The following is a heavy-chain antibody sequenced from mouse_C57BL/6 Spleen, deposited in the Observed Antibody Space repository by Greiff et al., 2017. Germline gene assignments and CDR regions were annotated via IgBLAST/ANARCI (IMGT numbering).Heavy chain of an antibody. CDR1: GYSITSGYY. J-gene: IGHJ4*01. CDR2: ISYDGSN. Sequence: EVQLQQSGPGLVKPSQSLSLTCSVTGYSITSGYYWNWIRQFPGNKLEWMGYISYDGSNNYNPSLKNRISITRDTSKNQFFLKLNSVTTEDTATYYCAVYGYDGDAMDYWGQGTSVTVSS. D-gene: IGHD2-2*01. V-gene: IGHV3-6*01. CDR3: AVYGYDGDAMDY.